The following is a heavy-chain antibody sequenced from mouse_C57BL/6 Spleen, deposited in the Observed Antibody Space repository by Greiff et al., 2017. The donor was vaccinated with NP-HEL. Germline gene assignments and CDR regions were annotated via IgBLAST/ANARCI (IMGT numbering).Heavy chain of an antibody. CDR3: ARDTTGWYFGV. Sequence: QVQLKQPGAELVRPGSSVKLSCKASGYTFTSYWMHWVKQRPIQGLEWIGNIDPSDSETHYNQKFKDKATLTVDKSSSTAYMQLSSLTSEDSAVYYCARDTTGWYFGVWGTGTTVTVSS. J-gene: IGHJ1*03. V-gene: IGHV1-52*01. D-gene: IGHD1-1*01. CDR2: IDPSDSET. CDR1: GYTFTSYW.